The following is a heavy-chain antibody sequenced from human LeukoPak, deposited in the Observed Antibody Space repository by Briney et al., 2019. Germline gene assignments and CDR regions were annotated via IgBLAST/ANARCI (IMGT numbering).Heavy chain of an antibody. CDR1: GFTFSSYW. Sequence: GGSLRLSCAASGFTFSSYWMSWVRQAPGKGLEWVANIKQDGSEKYYVDSVKGRFTISRDNAKNSLYLQMNSLRAEDTAVYYCAREPIYRYYDFWSGYWDYYYGMDVWGQGTTVTVSS. CDR3: AREPIYRYYDFWSGYWDYYYGMDV. V-gene: IGHV3-7*01. J-gene: IGHJ6*02. D-gene: IGHD3-3*01. CDR2: IKQDGSEK.